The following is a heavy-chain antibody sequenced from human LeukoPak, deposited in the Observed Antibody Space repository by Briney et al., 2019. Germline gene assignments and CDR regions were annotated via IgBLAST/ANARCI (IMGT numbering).Heavy chain of an antibody. CDR3: AKGSSSWYSRSGFDP. D-gene: IGHD6-13*01. CDR1: GFTFSSYG. V-gene: IGHV3-30*18. J-gene: IGHJ5*02. CDR2: IPYDGSNK. Sequence: PGRSLRLSCAASGFTFSSYGMHWVRQAPGKGLEWVAVIPYDGSNKYYADSVKGRFTISRDNSKNTLYLQMNSLRAEDTAVYYCAKGSSSWYSRSGFDPWGQGTLVTVSS.